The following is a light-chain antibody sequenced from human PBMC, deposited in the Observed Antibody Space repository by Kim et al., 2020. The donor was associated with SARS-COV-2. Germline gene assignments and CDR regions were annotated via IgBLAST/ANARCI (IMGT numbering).Light chain of an antibody. Sequence: GQRVTIPCSGSSSDIGSNYVYWYQQLPGTAPKLLIYRNNQRPSGVPDRFSGSKSGTSASLVISGLRSEDEADYYCAAWDDSLSGWVFGGGTQLTVL. CDR3: AAWDDSLSGWV. V-gene: IGLV1-47*01. CDR1: SSDIGSNY. CDR2: RNN. J-gene: IGLJ3*02.